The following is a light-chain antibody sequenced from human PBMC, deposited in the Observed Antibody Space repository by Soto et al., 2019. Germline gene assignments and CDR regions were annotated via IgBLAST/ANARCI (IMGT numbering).Light chain of an antibody. CDR1: QDITND. V-gene: IGKV1-33*01. Sequence: DIQMTQSPSSLSASVGDRVTITCQASQDITNDLNWYQQKPGKAPKVLIYEASNLETGVPSRFSGRASGTDCPFTISSLQPEDIATYFCQQYDNVPLTFGGGTKVEIK. J-gene: IGKJ4*01. CDR3: QQYDNVPLT. CDR2: EAS.